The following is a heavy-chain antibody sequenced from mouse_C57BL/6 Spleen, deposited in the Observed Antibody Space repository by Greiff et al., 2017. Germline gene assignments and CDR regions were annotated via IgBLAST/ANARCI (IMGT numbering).Heavy chain of an antibody. CDR1: GYTFTSYW. Sequence: QVQLKQPGAELVMPGASVKLSCKASGYTFTSYWMHWVKQRPGQGLEWIGEIDPSDSYTNYNQKFKGKSTLTVDKSSSTAYMQLSSLTSEDSAVYYCARSGYYYGSSYERFAYWGQGTLVTVSA. D-gene: IGHD1-1*01. CDR3: ARSGYYYGSSYERFAY. J-gene: IGHJ3*01. CDR2: IDPSDSYT. V-gene: IGHV1-69*01.